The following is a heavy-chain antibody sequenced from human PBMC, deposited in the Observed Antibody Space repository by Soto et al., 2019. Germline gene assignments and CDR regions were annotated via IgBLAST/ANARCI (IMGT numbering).Heavy chain of an antibody. Sequence: PGGSLRLSCAASGFTFSSAGMNWVRQAPGKGLGRVAGIRDNGGNTYYADSVKGRFTISRDNSENTLHLQMHSLRAEDTAVYYCAKYCTSTYCYYFDYWGQGTLVTVSS. CDR1: GFTFSSAG. CDR3: AKYCTSTYCYYFDY. J-gene: IGHJ4*02. V-gene: IGHV3-23*01. D-gene: IGHD2-2*01. CDR2: IRDNGGNT.